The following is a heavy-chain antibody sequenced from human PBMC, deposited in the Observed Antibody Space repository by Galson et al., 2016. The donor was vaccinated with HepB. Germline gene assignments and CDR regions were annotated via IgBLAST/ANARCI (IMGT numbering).Heavy chain of an antibody. CDR2: IRSKAFGGTT. CDR3: ARDLRGDY. CDR1: GFTFGDFA. Sequence: SLRLSCAASGFTFGDFALTWFRQAPGRGLEWLGFIRSKAFGGTTDYAASVKGRSTISRDDSKSIAYLQMNSLKTEDTAVYYWARDLRGDYWGQGTRVTVS. J-gene: IGHJ4*02. V-gene: IGHV3-49*03.